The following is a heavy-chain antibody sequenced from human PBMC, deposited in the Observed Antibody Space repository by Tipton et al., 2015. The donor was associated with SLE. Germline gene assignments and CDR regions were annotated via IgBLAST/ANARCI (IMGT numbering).Heavy chain of an antibody. D-gene: IGHD6-6*01. CDR3: AKDIGAGGHYYYYMDV. CDR2: ISSSSSYT. Sequence: GSLRLSCAASGFTFSDYYMSWIRQAPGRGLEWVSYISSSSSYTNYADSVKGRFTISRDNSKNTLHLQMNSLRAEDTAVYYCAKDIGAGGHYYYYMDVWGKGTTVTVSS. J-gene: IGHJ6*03. CDR1: GFTFSDYY. V-gene: IGHV3-11*06.